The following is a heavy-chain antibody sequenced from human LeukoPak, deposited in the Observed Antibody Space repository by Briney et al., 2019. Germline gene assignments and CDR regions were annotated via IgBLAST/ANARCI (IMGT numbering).Heavy chain of an antibody. CDR2: IYPGDSDT. CDR1: GYSFTSYW. D-gene: IGHD1-26*01. J-gene: IGHJ4*02. Sequence: GESLQISCKGSGYSFTSYWIGWVRQMPGKGLEWMGIIYPGDSDTRYNPSFQGQVTISADKSISTAYLQWSTLKASDTAMYYCARQVQSGHIDYWGQGTLVTVSS. V-gene: IGHV5-51*01. CDR3: ARQVQSGHIDY.